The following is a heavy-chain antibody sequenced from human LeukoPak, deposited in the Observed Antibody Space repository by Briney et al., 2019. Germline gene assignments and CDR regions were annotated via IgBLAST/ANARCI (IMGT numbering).Heavy chain of an antibody. CDR2: ISYDGSNK. V-gene: IGHV3-30*03. D-gene: IGHD1-26*01. CDR1: GFTFSSYG. CDR3: ATQEGIVGATPAGYFQY. Sequence: PGGSLRLSCAASGFTFSSYGMHWVRQAPGKGLEWVAVISYDGSNKYYADSVKGRFTISRDNSKNTLYLQMNSLRAEDTAVYYCATQEGIVGATPAGYFQYWGQGTLVTVSS. J-gene: IGHJ4*02.